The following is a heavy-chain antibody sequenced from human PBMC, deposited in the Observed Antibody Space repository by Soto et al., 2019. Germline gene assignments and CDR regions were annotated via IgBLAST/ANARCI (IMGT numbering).Heavy chain of an antibody. CDR2: MNPNSGNT. D-gene: IGHD4-17*01. CDR1: GYTFTSYD. Sequence: ASVKVSCKASGYTFTSYDINWVRQATGQGLEWMGWMNPNSGNTGYAQKFQGRVTMTRNTSISTAYMELSSLRSEDTAVYYCAVPTTVTNIYSSSTDMDVCGQGDTLTVSS. V-gene: IGHV1-8*01. J-gene: IGHJ6*02. CDR3: AVPTTVTNIYSSSTDMDV.